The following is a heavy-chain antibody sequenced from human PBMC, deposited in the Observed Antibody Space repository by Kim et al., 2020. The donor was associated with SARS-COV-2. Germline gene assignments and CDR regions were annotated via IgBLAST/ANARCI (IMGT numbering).Heavy chain of an antibody. Sequence: GGSLRLSCAASGFTFDDYGMSWVRQAPGKGLEWVSGINWNGGSTGYADSVKGRFTISRDNAKNSLYLQMNSLRAEDTALYYCARDRSLPPSDLRYFDWNPLSDYYYYGMDVWGQGTTVTVSS. CDR2: INWNGGST. CDR3: ARDRSLPPSDLRYFDWNPLSDYYYYGMDV. D-gene: IGHD3-9*01. V-gene: IGHV3-20*04. CDR1: GFTFDDYG. J-gene: IGHJ6*02.